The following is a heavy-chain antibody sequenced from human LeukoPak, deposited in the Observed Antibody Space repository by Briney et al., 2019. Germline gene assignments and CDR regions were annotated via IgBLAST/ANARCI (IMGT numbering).Heavy chain of an antibody. CDR1: GFTFSSYA. V-gene: IGHV3-30-3*01. CDR2: ISYDGSNK. J-gene: IGHJ4*02. CDR3: ARDSRPQEQGYSYGYGGFDY. D-gene: IGHD5-18*01. Sequence: GGSLRLSCAASGFTFSSYAMNWVRQAPGKGLEWVALISYDGSNKYYADSVKGRFTISRDNSKNTLSLQMNSLRAEDTAVYYCARDSRPQEQGYSYGYGGFDYWGQGTLVTVSS.